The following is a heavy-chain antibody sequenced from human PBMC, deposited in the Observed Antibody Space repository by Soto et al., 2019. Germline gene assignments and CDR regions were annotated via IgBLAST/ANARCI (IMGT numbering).Heavy chain of an antibody. CDR2: IKSKTDGGTT. CDR3: TTPDGSGSYYHYYYYRMDV. J-gene: IGHJ6*02. D-gene: IGHD3-10*01. CDR1: GFTFSNAW. V-gene: IGHV3-15*01. Sequence: GGSLRLSCAASGFTFSNAWMSWVRQAPGKGLEWVGRIKSKTDGGTTDYAAPVKGRFTISRDDSKNTLYLQMNSLKTEDTAVYYCTTPDGSGSYYHYYYYRMDVWGQGTTVTVSS.